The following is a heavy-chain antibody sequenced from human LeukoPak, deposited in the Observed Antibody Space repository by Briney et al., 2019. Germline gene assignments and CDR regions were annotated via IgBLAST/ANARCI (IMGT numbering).Heavy chain of an antibody. CDR2: IWYDGSNK. CDR3: AKDLEYYFDY. V-gene: IGHV3-33*06. CDR1: GFTFSSYG. Sequence: GRSLRLSCAASGFTFSSYGMHWVRQAPGKGLEWVAFIWYDGSNKYYADSVKGRFTISRDNSKNTLYLQMNSLRAEDTAVYYCAKDLEYYFDYWGQGTLVTVSS. J-gene: IGHJ4*02.